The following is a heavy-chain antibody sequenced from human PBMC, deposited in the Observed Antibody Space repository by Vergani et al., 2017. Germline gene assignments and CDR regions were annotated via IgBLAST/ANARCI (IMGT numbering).Heavy chain of an antibody. V-gene: IGHV4-4*02. J-gene: IGHJ4*02. CDR3: ARGLQIFGVVILDY. CDR2: ISHSGST. Sequence: QVQLQESGPGLVKPSGTLSLTCAVSGGSISSSNWWRWVRQPPGKGLEWIGEISHSGSTHYNPSLKSRVTISVHKSKNQFSLKLSSVTAADTAVYYCARGLQIFGVVILDYWGQGTLVTVSS. CDR1: GGSISSSNW. D-gene: IGHD3-3*01.